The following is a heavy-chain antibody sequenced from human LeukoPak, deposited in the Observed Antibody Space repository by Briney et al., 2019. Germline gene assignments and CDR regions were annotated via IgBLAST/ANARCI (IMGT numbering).Heavy chain of an antibody. Sequence: ASVKVSCKASGGTFSSYATSWVRQAPGQGLEWMGGIIPIFGTANYAQKFQGRVTITADESTSTAYMELSSLRSEDTAVYYCARAVIAAAGISSYYYGMDVWGKGTTVTVSS. CDR3: ARAVIAAAGISSYYYGMDV. CDR1: GGTFSSYA. V-gene: IGHV1-69*13. J-gene: IGHJ6*04. CDR2: IIPIFGTA. D-gene: IGHD6-13*01.